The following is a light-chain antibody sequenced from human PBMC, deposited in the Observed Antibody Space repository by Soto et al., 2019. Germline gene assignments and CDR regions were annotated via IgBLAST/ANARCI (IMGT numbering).Light chain of an antibody. Sequence: EIVLTQSTSTLSLFPGERATLSCRASQSVSSYLAWYQQKPGQAPRLLLYDASNRATGIPDRFSGSGSGTDFTLTISILEPEVFAVYYCQQRSNWPRTFGQGTKVEIK. CDR1: QSVSSY. J-gene: IGKJ1*01. V-gene: IGKV3-11*01. CDR2: DAS. CDR3: QQRSNWPRT.